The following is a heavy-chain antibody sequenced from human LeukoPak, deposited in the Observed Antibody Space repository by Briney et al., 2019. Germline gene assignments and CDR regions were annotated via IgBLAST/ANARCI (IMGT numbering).Heavy chain of an antibody. CDR3: TREYSSSSDY. J-gene: IGHJ4*02. D-gene: IGHD6-6*01. CDR1: GGSISSSSHH. V-gene: IGHV4-39*02. CDR2: IYYSGNT. Sequence: SETLSLTCTVSGGSISSSSHHWSWVRQPPGKGLEWIGSIYYSGNTYYNPSLKNRVTISVDTSKNQFSLKLTSVTAADTAVYYCTREYSSSSDYWGQGTLVTVSS.